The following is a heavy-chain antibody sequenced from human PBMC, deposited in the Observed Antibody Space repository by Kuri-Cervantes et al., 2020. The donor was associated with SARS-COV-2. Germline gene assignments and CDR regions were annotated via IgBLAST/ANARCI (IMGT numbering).Heavy chain of an antibody. CDR1: GGSISSYY. V-gene: IGHV4-59*01. J-gene: IGHJ3*02. CDR3: ARGFITGTTWAFDI. CDR2: IYYSGST. Sequence: SETLSLTCTVSGGSISSYYWSWIRQPPGKGLEWIGYIYYSGSTNYNPSLKSRVTISVDTSKNQFSLKLSSVTAADTAVYYCARGFITGTTWAFDIWGQGTMVTVSS. D-gene: IGHD1-7*01.